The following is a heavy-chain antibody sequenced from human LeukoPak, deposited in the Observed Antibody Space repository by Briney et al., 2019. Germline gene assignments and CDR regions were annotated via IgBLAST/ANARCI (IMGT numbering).Heavy chain of an antibody. D-gene: IGHD3-3*01. Sequence: GGSLRLSCAASGFTFSSYAMHWVRQAPGKGLEGVAVISYDGSNKYYADSVKGRFTISRDNSKNTLYLQMNSLRAEDTAVYYCARAARIFGVVIKEDWFDPWGQGTLVTVSS. CDR1: GFTFSSYA. CDR3: ARAARIFGVVIKEDWFDP. V-gene: IGHV3-30-3*01. CDR2: ISYDGSNK. J-gene: IGHJ5*02.